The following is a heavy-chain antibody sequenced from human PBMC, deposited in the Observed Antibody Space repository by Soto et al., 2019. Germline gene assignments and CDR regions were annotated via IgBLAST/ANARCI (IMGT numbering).Heavy chain of an antibody. Sequence: QVQLVQSGAEVKKPGTSVRVSCKASGYTFTNYYIDWVRQAPGQGLEWMGIINPNGGSTMYAQKFQGRVTMTRDTSTSRVYRALSSLRSEDKAVYFCASAAWTTVTNRLTDVFDVWGQGTMVTGSS. V-gene: IGHV1-46*03. D-gene: IGHD4-4*01. CDR1: GYTFTNYY. CDR2: INPNGGST. J-gene: IGHJ3*01. CDR3: ASAAWTTVTNRLTDVFDV.